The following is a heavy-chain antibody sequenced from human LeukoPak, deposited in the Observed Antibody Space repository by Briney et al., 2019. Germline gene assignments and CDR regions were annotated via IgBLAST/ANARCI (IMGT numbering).Heavy chain of an antibody. V-gene: IGHV4-34*01. D-gene: IGHD3-10*01. J-gene: IGHJ5*02. CDR2: INHSGST. Sequence: SETLSLTCAVYGGSFSGYYWSWIRQPPGKGLEWIGEINHSGSTNYNPSLKSRVTRSVDTSKNQFSLKLSSVTAADTAVYYCARGSEYYYGSGSYNWFDPWGQGTLVTVSS. CDR1: GGSFSGYY. CDR3: ARGSEYYYGSGSYNWFDP.